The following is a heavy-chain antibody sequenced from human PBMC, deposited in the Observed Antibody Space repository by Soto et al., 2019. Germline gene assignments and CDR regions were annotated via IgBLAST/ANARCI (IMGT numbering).Heavy chain of an antibody. CDR1: WFSLSTSGVG. Sequence: SGPTLVNPTQTLTLTCTFSWFSLSTSGVGVGWIRQPPGKALEWLALIYWDDDKRYSPSLKSRLTITKDTSKNQVVLTMTNMDPVDTATYYCAHSPPGVAAIPVYFDYWGQGTLVTVSS. V-gene: IGHV2-5*02. D-gene: IGHD2-15*01. CDR3: AHSPPGVAAIPVYFDY. CDR2: IYWDDDK. J-gene: IGHJ4*02.